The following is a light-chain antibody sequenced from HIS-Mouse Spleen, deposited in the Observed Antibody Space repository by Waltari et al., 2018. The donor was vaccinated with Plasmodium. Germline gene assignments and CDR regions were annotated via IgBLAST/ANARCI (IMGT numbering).Light chain of an antibody. Sequence: QTVVTQEPSLTVSPGGTVTLTCASSTGAVTSGYYPNWFQQKPGQAPMELIYSTSNKHSWTPARFSGSLLGGKAALTLSGVQPEDEAEYYCLLYDGGAWVFGGGTKLTVL. CDR3: LLYDGGAWV. CDR1: TGAVTSGYY. V-gene: IGLV7-43*01. J-gene: IGLJ3*02. CDR2: STS.